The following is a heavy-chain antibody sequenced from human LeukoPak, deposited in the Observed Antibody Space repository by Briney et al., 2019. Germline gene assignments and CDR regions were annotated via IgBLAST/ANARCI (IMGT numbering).Heavy chain of an antibody. CDR1: GFTFDDYA. Sequence: GGSLRLSCAASGFTFDDYAMHWVRQAPGKGLEWVTGISLNSGSIGYADSVKGRFTISRDNAKNSLYLQMNSLRAEDTALYYCARDPDWPLSYYGMDVWGQGTTVTVSS. CDR2: ISLNSGSI. CDR3: ARDPDWPLSYYGMDV. D-gene: IGHD3-9*01. J-gene: IGHJ6*02. V-gene: IGHV3-9*01.